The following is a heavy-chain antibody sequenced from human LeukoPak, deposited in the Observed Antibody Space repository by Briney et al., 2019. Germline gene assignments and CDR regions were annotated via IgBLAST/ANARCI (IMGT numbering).Heavy chain of an antibody. CDR3: ARHSGSSPHYFDY. CDR2: IYYSGST. V-gene: IGHV4-59*08. D-gene: IGHD1-26*01. CDR1: GGSISSNY. Sequence: SETLSLTCTVSGGSISSNYWSWVRQPPGKGLEWIGDIYYSGSTHYKSSLKSRVTISVDTSKNQFSLRLSSVTAADTAVYYCARHSGSSPHYFDYWGQGTLVTVSS. J-gene: IGHJ4*02.